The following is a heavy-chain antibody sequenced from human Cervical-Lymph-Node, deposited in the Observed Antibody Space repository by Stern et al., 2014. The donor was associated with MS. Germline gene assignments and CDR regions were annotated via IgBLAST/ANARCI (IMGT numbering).Heavy chain of an antibody. V-gene: IGHV5-51*01. Sequence: VQLVQSGAEVKKPGESLKISCTGSGYSFRSYWIGWVRQMPGKGLQWMGVIYPRDSDTRYSPSFQGQVIISADKDMSTAYLQWNSLKASDTGIYYCATSYGLDVWGQGTTVTVSS. CDR3: ATSYGLDV. J-gene: IGHJ6*02. CDR2: IYPRDSDT. CDR1: GYSFRSYW.